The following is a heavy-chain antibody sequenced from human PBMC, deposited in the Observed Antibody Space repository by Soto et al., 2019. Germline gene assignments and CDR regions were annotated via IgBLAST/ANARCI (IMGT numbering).Heavy chain of an antibody. Sequence: ASVKVSCKVSGYTLTELSMHWVRQAPGKGLEWMGGFDPEDGETIYAQKFQGRVTMTEDTSTDTAYMELSSLRSEDTAVYYCATGGWSGWPYYFDYWGQGTLVTVSS. V-gene: IGHV1-24*01. CDR3: ATGGWSGWPYYFDY. J-gene: IGHJ4*02. CDR2: FDPEDGET. D-gene: IGHD6-19*01. CDR1: GYTLTELS.